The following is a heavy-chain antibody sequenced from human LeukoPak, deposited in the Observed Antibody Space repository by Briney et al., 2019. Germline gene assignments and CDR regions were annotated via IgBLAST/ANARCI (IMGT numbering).Heavy chain of an antibody. J-gene: IGHJ4*02. CDR2: INPNSGGT. CDR1: GYTFTGYY. CDR3: ARDIAALDY. D-gene: IGHD6-13*01. Sequence: ASVKVSCKASGYTFTGYYMHWVRQAPGRGLEWMGWINPNSGGTNYAQKFQGRVTMTRDTSTSTVYMELSSLRSEDTAVYYCARDIAALDYWGQGTLVTVSS. V-gene: IGHV1-2*02.